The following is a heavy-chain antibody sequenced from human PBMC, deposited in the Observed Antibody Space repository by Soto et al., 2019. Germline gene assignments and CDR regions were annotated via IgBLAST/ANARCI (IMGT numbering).Heavy chain of an antibody. V-gene: IGHV1-18*01. CDR1: GYTFTSYG. CDR2: ISAYNGNT. J-gene: IGHJ4*02. Sequence: ASVKVSCKASGYTFTSYGISWVRQAPGQGLEWMGWISAYNGNTNYAQKLQGRVTMTTDTSTSTAYMELRSLRSDDTAVYYCARVFNADMDIAIGYWGQGTLVTVSS. CDR3: ARVFNADMDIAIGY. D-gene: IGHD5-18*01.